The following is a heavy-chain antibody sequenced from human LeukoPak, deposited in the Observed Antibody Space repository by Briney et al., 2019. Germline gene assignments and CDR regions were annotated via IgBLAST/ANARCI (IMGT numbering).Heavy chain of an antibody. CDR1: GGPISRYY. Sequence: WEALSLTCSVSGGPISRYYWSWIRQPPGKGLEWIGYIYYSGTTTYNPSLKSRVTISVDTSKNQFSLTLSSVTAADTAVYYCARGLTTFGYWGQGTLVTVSS. CDR2: IYYSGTT. CDR3: ARGLTTFGY. J-gene: IGHJ4*02. V-gene: IGHV4-59*01. D-gene: IGHD3-10*02.